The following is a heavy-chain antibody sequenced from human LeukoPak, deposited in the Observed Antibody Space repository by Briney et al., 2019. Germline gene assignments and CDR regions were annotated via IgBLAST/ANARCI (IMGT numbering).Heavy chain of an antibody. CDR2: ISTTGSTT. J-gene: IGHJ4*02. CDR1: GFTFRSYT. V-gene: IGHV3-48*02. Sequence: GGSLRHSCAATGFTFRSYTMNWVRQAPGKGLEWLAYISTTGSTTYYADSVKGRFTISRDNAKDSLFLQMNSLRDEDTAVYYCARVRYSNSWYLVDYWGQGTLVTVSS. CDR3: ARVRYSNSWYLVDY. D-gene: IGHD6-13*01.